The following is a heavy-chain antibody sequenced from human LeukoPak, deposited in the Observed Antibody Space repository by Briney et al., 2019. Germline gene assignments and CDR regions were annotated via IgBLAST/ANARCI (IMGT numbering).Heavy chain of an antibody. CDR3: ARQGTVTDYAFDI. CDR2: IYPGDSDT. V-gene: IGHV5-51*01. J-gene: IGHJ3*02. Sequence: RGESLKISCKGSGYSFTSYWIGWVRQMPGKGLEWMGIIYPGDSDTRYSPSFQGRVTISADRSISTAYLQWSSRKASDTAMYYCARQGTVTDYAFDIWGQGTMVTVSS. CDR1: GYSFTSYW. D-gene: IGHD4-17*01.